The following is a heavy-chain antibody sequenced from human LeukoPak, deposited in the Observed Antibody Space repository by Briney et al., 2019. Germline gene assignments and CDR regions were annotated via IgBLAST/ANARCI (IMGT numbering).Heavy chain of an antibody. CDR3: ARLPCSGGSCYPAT. CDR1: GFTFSSYG. D-gene: IGHD2-15*01. Sequence: GGSLRLSCAASGFTFSSYGMHWVRQAPGKGLEWVAVIWYDGSNKYYADSVKGRFTISRDNSKNTLYLQMNSPRAEDTAVYYCARLPCSGGSCYPATWGQGTLVAVSS. CDR2: IWYDGSNK. V-gene: IGHV3-33*01. J-gene: IGHJ4*02.